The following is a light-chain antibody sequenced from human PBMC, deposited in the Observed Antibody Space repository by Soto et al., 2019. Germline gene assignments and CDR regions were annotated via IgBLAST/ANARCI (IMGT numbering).Light chain of an antibody. CDR1: SSDVGGYNY. Sequence: QSALTQPAAVSGSPGRSIPISCTGTSSDVGGYNYVSWHQQHPGKAPKLMIYDVSNRPSGVSNRFSGSKSGNTASLTISGLQAEDEADYYCSSYTSSSPYVFGTGTKVTVL. CDR3: SSYTSSSPYV. V-gene: IGLV2-14*01. CDR2: DVS. J-gene: IGLJ1*01.